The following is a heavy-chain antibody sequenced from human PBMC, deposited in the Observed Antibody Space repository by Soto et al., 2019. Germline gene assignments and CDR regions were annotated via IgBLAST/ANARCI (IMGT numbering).Heavy chain of an antibody. J-gene: IGHJ6*02. D-gene: IGHD4-17*01. V-gene: IGHV3-23*01. CDR1: GFTFNHYA. CDR2: VSGRGGST. CDR3: AKDSKVTTYLYFYYYGLDV. Sequence: GGSLRLSCTASGFTFNHYAMSWVRQAPGKGLEWVSSVSGRGGSTKYADSVKGRFIISRDNSNSTLYLQMDSLRGEDTAVYYCAKDSKVTTYLYFYYYGLDVWGQGTTVTVSS.